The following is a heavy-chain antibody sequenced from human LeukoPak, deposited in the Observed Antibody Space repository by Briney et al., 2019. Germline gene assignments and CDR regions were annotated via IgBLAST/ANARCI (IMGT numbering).Heavy chain of an antibody. CDR1: GFTVSSNY. CDR2: IYSGGST. V-gene: IGHV3-53*01. D-gene: IGHD3-10*01. Sequence: PGGSLRLSCAASGFTVSSNYMSWVRQAPGKGVEWVSVIYSGGSTYYADSVKGRFTISRDNSKSTLYIQMNSLRAEDTAVYYCARAKPKNMVRGLIMRRESRYYFDYWGQGTLVTVSS. CDR3: ARAKPKNMVRGLIMRRESRYYFDY. J-gene: IGHJ4*02.